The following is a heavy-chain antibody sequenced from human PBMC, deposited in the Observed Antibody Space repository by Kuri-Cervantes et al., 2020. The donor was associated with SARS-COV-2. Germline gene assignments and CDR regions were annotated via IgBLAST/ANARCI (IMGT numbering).Heavy chain of an antibody. CDR2: IYHSGST. Sequence: SQTLSLTCAVSGYSISSGYYWGWIRQPPGKGLEWIGSIYHSGSTYYNPSLKSRVTISVDTSKNQFSLKLSSVTAADTAVYYCGGYCSSTSCYTVYWGQGTLVTVSS. CDR1: GYSISSGYY. J-gene: IGHJ4*02. CDR3: GGYCSSTSCYTVY. D-gene: IGHD2-2*02. V-gene: IGHV4-38-2*01.